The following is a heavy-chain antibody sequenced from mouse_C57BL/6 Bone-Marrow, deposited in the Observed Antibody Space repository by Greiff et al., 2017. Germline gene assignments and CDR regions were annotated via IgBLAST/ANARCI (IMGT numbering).Heavy chain of an antibody. CDR2: ISNGGGSP. V-gene: IGHV5-12*01. D-gene: IGHD1-2*01. Sequence: EVKVEESGGGLVQPGGSLKLSCAASGFTFSDYYMYWVRQTPEKRLEWVAYISNGGGSPYYPDTVKGRFTISRDNAKNTLCLQVRRQKSEDTARYYCAKRGLLRLFDYWGQGTTRTDAS. CDR3: AKRGLLRLFDY. J-gene: IGHJ2*01. CDR1: GFTFSDYY.